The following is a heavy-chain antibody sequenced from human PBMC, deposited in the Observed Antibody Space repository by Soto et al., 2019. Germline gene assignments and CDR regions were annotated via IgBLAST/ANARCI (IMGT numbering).Heavy chain of an antibody. CDR1: GVTFSSYA. CDR3: ASDPSRITIFGVALPNDY. V-gene: IGHV3-30-3*01. J-gene: IGHJ4*02. D-gene: IGHD3-3*01. CDR2: ISYDGSNK. Sequence: GGYLRLSCAASGVTFSSYAMHWVRQAPGKELEWVAVISYDGSNKYYADSVKGRFTISRDNSKNTLYLQMNSLRAEDTAVYYCASDPSRITIFGVALPNDYWGQGTLVTVSS.